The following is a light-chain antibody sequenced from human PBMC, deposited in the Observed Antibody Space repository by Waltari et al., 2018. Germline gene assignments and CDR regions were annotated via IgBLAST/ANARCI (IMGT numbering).Light chain of an antibody. CDR2: LGS. V-gene: IGKV2-28*01. Sequence: DIVMTQSPLSLPVTPGEPASISCRSSQSLLHSNGYNYLDWYLQKPGQSPQLLIYLGSNRASGVPDRFSGSGSGTDFTLKISRVEAEGVGVYYCMQALQTWTFGQGTKVEIK. CDR3: MQALQTWT. J-gene: IGKJ1*01. CDR1: QSLLHSNGYNY.